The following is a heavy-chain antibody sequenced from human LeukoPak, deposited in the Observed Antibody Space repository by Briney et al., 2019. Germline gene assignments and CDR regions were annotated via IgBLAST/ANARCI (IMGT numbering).Heavy chain of an antibody. CDR2: ISGSGGST. D-gene: IGHD3-22*01. Sequence: GGSLRLSCAASGFTFSSYAMSWVRQAPGKGLEWVSAISGSGGSTYYADSVKGRFTISRDNSKNTPYLQMNSLRAEDTAVYYCAKGARRDYYDSSGILYYYYGMDVWGQGTTVTVSS. J-gene: IGHJ6*02. CDR1: GFTFSSYA. CDR3: AKGARRDYYDSSGILYYYYGMDV. V-gene: IGHV3-23*01.